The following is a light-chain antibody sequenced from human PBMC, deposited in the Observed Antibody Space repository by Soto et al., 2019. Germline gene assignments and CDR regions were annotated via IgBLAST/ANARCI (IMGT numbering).Light chain of an antibody. CDR2: DAS. CDR1: QSISSW. V-gene: IGKV1-5*01. CDR3: QQYNSDWT. Sequence: DIQMTQSPSTLSASVGDRVTITCRASQSISSWLAWYQQKPWKDPKLLIYDASSLESGVPSRFSGSGSGTEFTLTLSSLQPDDFATYYCQQYNSDWTFGQGTKVEIK. J-gene: IGKJ1*01.